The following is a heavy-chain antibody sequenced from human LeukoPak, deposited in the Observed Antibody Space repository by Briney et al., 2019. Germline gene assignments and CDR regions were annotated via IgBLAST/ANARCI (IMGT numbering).Heavy chain of an antibody. CDR3: AKGPWYYDSSGYYDY. J-gene: IGHJ4*02. CDR2: ISGSGGST. D-gene: IGHD3-22*01. V-gene: IGHV3-23*01. Sequence: PGGSLRLSCAASGFTFSSYAMSWVRQAPGKGLEWVAAISGSGGSTYFADPVKGRFPISRDNSKNTLYLQMNSLRAEDTAVYYCAKGPWYYDSSGYYDYWGQGTLVTVSS. CDR1: GFTFSSYA.